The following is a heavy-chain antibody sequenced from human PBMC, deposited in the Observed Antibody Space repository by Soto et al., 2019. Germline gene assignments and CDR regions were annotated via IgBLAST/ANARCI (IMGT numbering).Heavy chain of an antibody. V-gene: IGHV4-31*03. J-gene: IGHJ4*02. Sequence: QVQLQESGPGLVKPSQTLSLTCTVSGGSINSGGYCWSWIRQHPGKGLDWIGCISYGGRTSYNPSLKGRVRIPVDTSKNPFSLKLTSVTAADTAVYCCSRGILVWGQGALITVSS. CDR3: SRGILV. CDR1: GGSINSGGYC. CDR2: ISYGGRT. D-gene: IGHD5-18*01.